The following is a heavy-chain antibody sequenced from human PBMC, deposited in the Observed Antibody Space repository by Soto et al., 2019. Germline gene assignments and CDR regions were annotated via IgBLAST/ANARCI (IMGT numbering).Heavy chain of an antibody. Sequence: ASVKVSCKASGYTFTSYGISWVRQAPGQGLEWMGWISAYNGNTNYAQKLQGRVTMTTDTSTSTAYMELRSLRSDDTAVYYCARGPYYYDSSGYSMSFGIDYWGQGTLVTVSS. D-gene: IGHD3-22*01. J-gene: IGHJ4*02. CDR3: ARGPYYYDSSGYSMSFGIDY. CDR2: ISAYNGNT. CDR1: GYTFTSYG. V-gene: IGHV1-18*01.